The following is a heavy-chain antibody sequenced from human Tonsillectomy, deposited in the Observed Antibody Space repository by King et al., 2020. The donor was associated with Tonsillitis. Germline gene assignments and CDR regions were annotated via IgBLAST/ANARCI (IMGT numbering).Heavy chain of an antibody. CDR3: ARVPYDYLWGSYYGYFDY. Sequence: QLQESGPGLVKPSETLSLTCTVSGGSISINDYYWVWFRQPPGKGLEWIGIIYYSGSTHYNPSLKSRVTISVDTPKNQFSLKLSSVTASDTAVYYCARVPYDYLWGSYYGYFDYWGQGTLATVSS. V-gene: IGHV4-39*01. CDR1: GGSISINDYY. J-gene: IGHJ4*02. CDR2: IYYSGST. D-gene: IGHD3-16*01.